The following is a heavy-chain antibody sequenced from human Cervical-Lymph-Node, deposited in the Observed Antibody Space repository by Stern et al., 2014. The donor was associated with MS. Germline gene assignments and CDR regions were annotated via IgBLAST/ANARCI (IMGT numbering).Heavy chain of an antibody. J-gene: IGHJ6*02. CDR1: GFTFSSYA. CDR3: ARRQLWQQYYGMDV. V-gene: IGHV3-30*04. Sequence: QVQLLQPGGGVVQPGRSLRLSCAASGFTFSSYAMHWVRQAPGKGLEWVAFISYDGTDKYYADSVKGRFTISRDNSKNMVYLQMNSLRAEDTAVWYCARRQLWQQYYGMDVWGQGTMVTVSS. CDR2: ISYDGTDK. D-gene: IGHD5-18*01.